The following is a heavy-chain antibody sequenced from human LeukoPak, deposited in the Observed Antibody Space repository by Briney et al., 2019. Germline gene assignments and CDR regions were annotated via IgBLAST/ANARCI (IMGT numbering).Heavy chain of an antibody. V-gene: IGHV3-23*01. CDR2: ISVTGGTT. J-gene: IGHJ4*02. CDR3: ARRAGAYSHPYDY. Sequence: QPGGSLRLSCAASGFTFSSYGMSWVRQAPGKGLEWVSTISVTGGTTYYADSVKGRFTISKDNSKTTLDLQMNSLRAEDTAVYYCARRAGAYSHPYDYWGQGTLVTVSS. D-gene: IGHD4/OR15-4a*01. CDR1: GFTFSSYG.